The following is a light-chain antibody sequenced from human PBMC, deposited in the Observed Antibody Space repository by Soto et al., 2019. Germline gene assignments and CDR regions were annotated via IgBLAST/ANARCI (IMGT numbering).Light chain of an antibody. Sequence: DIQMTQSPSTLSASVGDRVTITCRASQSISSWLAWYQQKPGKAPKLLIYKASSLESGVPSRFSGSGSGTEFTLPISSLQPDDFAPYARKQYNSYGPFGQGTKVEIK. CDR2: KAS. CDR3: KQYNSYGP. CDR1: QSISSW. V-gene: IGKV1-5*03. J-gene: IGKJ1*01.